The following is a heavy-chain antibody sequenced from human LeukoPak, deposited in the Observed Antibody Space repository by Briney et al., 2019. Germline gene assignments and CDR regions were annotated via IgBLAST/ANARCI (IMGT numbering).Heavy chain of an antibody. D-gene: IGHD5-18*01. CDR2: IWYDGSKK. CDR3: ARDTNVQGYTYAQENFDY. J-gene: IGHJ4*02. CDR1: GSTFSYYG. Sequence: GGSLRLSCAASGSTFSYYGMHWVRQAPGKGLEWVAVIWYDGSKKHYADSVKGRFTISRDNSKNTLYLQMNSLRAEDTAVYYCARDTNVQGYTYAQENFDYWGQGTLVTVSS. V-gene: IGHV3-33*01.